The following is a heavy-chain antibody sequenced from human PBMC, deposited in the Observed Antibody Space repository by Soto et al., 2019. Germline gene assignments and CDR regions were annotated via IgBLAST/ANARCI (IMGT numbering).Heavy chain of an antibody. J-gene: IGHJ6*03. CDR3: ARDEKYCGGDCYPFTYYYYYYMDV. V-gene: IGHV1-46*03. CDR1: GYTFTSYY. Sequence: GASVKVSCKASGYTFTSYYMHWVRQAPGQGLEWMGIINPSGGSTSYAQKFQGRVTMTRDTSTSTVYMELSSLRSEDTAVYYCARDEKYCGGDCYPFTYYYYYYMDVWGKGTTVTVSS. CDR2: INPSGGST. D-gene: IGHD2-21*01.